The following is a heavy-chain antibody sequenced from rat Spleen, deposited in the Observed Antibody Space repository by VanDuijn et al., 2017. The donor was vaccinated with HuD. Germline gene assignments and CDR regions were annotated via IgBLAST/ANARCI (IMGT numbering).Heavy chain of an antibody. V-gene: IGHV5-7*01. CDR1: GFTFSDYN. J-gene: IGHJ2*01. Sequence: EVKLVESGGGLVQPGRSLKLSCVASGFTFSDYNMAWVRQAPKKGLEWVATISYDGSNTHYRDSVKGRFTISRENAKSNLYLQMDSLRSEDTATYYCVSRYPIPDHWGQGVMVTVSS. CDR2: ISYDGSNT. D-gene: IGHD1-4*01. CDR3: VSRYPIPDH.